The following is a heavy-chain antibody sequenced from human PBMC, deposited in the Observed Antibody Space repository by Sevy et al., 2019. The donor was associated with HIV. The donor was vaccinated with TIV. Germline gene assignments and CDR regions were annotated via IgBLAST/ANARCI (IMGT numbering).Heavy chain of an antibody. D-gene: IGHD2-2*01. J-gene: IGHJ4*02. V-gene: IGHV3-21*01. CDR3: ARDGGCSSTACLLYFDY. CDR2: ISSSSNYI. CDR1: GFTFYYAW. Sequence: GGSLRLSCAASGFTFYYAWMSWVRQAPGKGLEWVSSISSSSNYIYYGDSVKGRFTISRDNAKNSLYLQMNSLRADDTAVYYCARDGGCSSTACLLYFDYWGQGTLVTVSS.